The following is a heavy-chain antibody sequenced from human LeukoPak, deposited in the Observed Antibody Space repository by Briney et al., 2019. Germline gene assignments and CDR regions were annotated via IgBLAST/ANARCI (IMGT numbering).Heavy chain of an antibody. V-gene: IGHV1-18*01. CDR3: ARHLFGYDSSGYGGDY. J-gene: IGHJ4*02. CDR1: GYTFTSYG. D-gene: IGHD3-22*01. CDR2: ISAYNGNT. Sequence: ASVKVSCKASGYTFTSYGISWVRQAPGQGLEWMGWISAYNGNTNYEQKLQGRVTMTTDTSTSTAYMELRSLRSDDTSVYYCARHLFGYDSSGYGGDYWGQGTLVTVSS.